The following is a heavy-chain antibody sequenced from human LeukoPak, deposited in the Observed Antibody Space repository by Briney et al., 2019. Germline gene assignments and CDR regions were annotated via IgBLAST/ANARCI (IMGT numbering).Heavy chain of an antibody. V-gene: IGHV5-51*01. CDR3: ATHNKYSFEY. J-gene: IGHJ4*02. Sequence: GASLEIYCEASGSRFITYWIGWGRRLPGKGLGWAAIVHPSNSENRYSPSFQGQVSISADRSISTAYLLWSSLRASDTAIYYRATHNKYSFEYWGQGTLVAVSS. CDR1: GSRFITYW. D-gene: IGHD1/OR15-1a*01. CDR2: VHPSNSEN.